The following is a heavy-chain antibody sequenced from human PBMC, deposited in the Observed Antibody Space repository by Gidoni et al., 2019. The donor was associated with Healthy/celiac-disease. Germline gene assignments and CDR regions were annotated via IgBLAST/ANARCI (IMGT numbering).Heavy chain of an antibody. Sequence: QVQLVQSGAEVKKPGASVKVCCKASGYTFTSYYMHWVRQAPGQGLEWMGIINPSGGSTSYAQKFQGRVTMTRDTSTSTVYMELSSLRSEDTAVYYCAVQNSSSWATGNWFDPWGQGTLVTVSS. D-gene: IGHD6-13*01. J-gene: IGHJ5*02. CDR1: GYTFTSYY. CDR2: INPSGGST. V-gene: IGHV1-46*01. CDR3: AVQNSSSWATGNWFDP.